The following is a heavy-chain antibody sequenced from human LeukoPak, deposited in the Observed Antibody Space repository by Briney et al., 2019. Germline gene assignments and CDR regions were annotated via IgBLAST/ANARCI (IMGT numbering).Heavy chain of an antibody. D-gene: IGHD6-19*01. J-gene: IGHJ4*02. CDR2: INPNSGGT. CDR1: GYTFTGYY. CDR3: ARWALAVAGLHFDY. V-gene: IGHV1-2*02. Sequence: ASVTVSCKASGYTFTGYYMHWVRQAPGQGLEWMGWINPNSGGTNYAQKFQGRVTMTRDTSISTAYMELSRLRSDDTAVYYCARWALAVAGLHFDYWGQGTLVTVSS.